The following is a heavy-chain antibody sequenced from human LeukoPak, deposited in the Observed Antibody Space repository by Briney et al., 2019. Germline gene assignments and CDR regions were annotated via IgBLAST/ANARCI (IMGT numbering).Heavy chain of an antibody. Sequence: PGGSLRLSCVASGFTLARYCMNWVRQAPGKGLEWVSSISSSSSNIYYADSVTGRFTISRDNAKNSLYLQMNSLRAEDTAVYYCVRAVEYYYDSSGYAVDYWGQGTLVTVSS. CDR2: ISSSSSNI. D-gene: IGHD3-22*01. CDR1: GFTLARYC. CDR3: VRAVEYYYDSSGYAVDY. J-gene: IGHJ4*02. V-gene: IGHV3-21*01.